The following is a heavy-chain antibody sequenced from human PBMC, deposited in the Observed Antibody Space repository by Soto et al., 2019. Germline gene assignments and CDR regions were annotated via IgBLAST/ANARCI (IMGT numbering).Heavy chain of an antibody. J-gene: IGHJ4*02. CDR3: ARLIDQTYYYDSSGYPKVEYFDY. CDR1: GYTFTSYY. CDR2: INPSGGST. D-gene: IGHD3-22*01. V-gene: IGHV1-46*01. Sequence: QVQLVQSGAEVKKPGASVKVSCKASGYTFTSYYMHWVRQAPGQGLEWMGIINPSGGSTSYAQKFQGRVTMTRDTSTSTVYMELISLRSEDTAVYYCARLIDQTYYYDSSGYPKVEYFDYWGQGTLVTVSS.